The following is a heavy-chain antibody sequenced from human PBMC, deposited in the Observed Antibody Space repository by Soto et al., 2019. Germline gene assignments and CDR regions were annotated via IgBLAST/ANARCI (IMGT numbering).Heavy chain of an antibody. CDR2: TYTGGNS. J-gene: IGHJ4*02. CDR3: AREGYAYGLDF. CDR1: GLSVSDKY. V-gene: IGHV3-53*02. Sequence: EVQLVQTGGGLIKPGGSLSLSCAASGLSVSDKYMSWVRQAPGKGLEWVSLTYTGGNSYFADFVKGRVIVSRDISKNTLFLHMNSLAAEVTAVYYCAREGYAYGLDFWGQGSLVTVSS. D-gene: IGHD3-10*01.